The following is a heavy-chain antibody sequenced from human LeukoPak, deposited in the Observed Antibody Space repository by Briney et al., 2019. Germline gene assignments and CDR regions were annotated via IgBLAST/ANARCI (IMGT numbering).Heavy chain of an antibody. D-gene: IGHD3-16*02. J-gene: IGHJ4*02. CDR1: GGAISSYY. V-gene: IGHV4-59*01. CDR2: IYYSGST. Sequence: SQTLSLTCTVSGGAISSYYWSWIRQPPAKGLEWVGYIYYSGSTNYNPSLNSRVTISVDTSKNQFSLKLSSVTAADTAVYYCARGRLGELSLFDYWGQGTLVTVSS. CDR3: ARGRLGELSLFDY.